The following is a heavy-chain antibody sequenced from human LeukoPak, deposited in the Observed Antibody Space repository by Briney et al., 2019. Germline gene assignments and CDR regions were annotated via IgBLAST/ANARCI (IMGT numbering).Heavy chain of an antibody. CDR3: ARDGDRGYPDY. Sequence: ASVKVSCKASGYTFRDFGISWVRQAPGQGLEWMGWITTYNGNTNYIQKLQGRVTMTTDTSTSTAYMELRSLRSDDTAVYYCARDGDRGYPDYWGQGTLVTVSS. CDR1: GYTFRDFG. D-gene: IGHD5-12*01. V-gene: IGHV1-18*01. CDR2: ITTYNGNT. J-gene: IGHJ4*02.